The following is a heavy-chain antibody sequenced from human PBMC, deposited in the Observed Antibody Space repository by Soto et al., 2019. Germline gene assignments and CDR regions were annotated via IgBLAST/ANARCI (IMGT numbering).Heavy chain of an antibody. J-gene: IGHJ4*02. CDR2: INHSGST. D-gene: IGHD3-10*01. Sequence: QVQLQQWGAGLLKPSETLSLTCAVYGGSFSGYYWSWIRQPPGKGLEWIGEINHSGSTNYNPSLKRRVTISVDTSKNHFPPKLSSVPAADTAVYYCARGRYYYGSGSYAFDYWGQGTLVTVSS. CDR1: GGSFSGYY. CDR3: ARGRYYYGSGSYAFDY. V-gene: IGHV4-34*01.